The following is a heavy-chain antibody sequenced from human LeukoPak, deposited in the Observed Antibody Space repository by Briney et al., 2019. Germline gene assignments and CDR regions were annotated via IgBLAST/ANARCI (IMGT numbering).Heavy chain of an antibody. V-gene: IGHV3-53*01. CDR1: GFTVSSSY. Sequence: PGGSLRLSCEASGFTVSSSYMNSVPQAPGKGLEWVSAIYVGGSTYYADSVRGRFTTSRDNSRNTLYLQMNSLRAEDTAVYYCARDWDCSGGSCYSPDWGQGTLVTVSS. D-gene: IGHD2-15*01. CDR2: IYVGGST. J-gene: IGHJ4*02. CDR3: ARDWDCSGGSCYSPD.